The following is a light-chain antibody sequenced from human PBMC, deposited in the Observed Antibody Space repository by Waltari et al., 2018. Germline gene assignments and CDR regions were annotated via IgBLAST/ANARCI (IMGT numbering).Light chain of an antibody. CDR3: YSYAGSNTFV. CDR2: EGS. J-gene: IGLJ2*01. V-gene: IGLV2-23*03. Sequence: QSALTQPASVSGSPGQSITISRTGTSSAVGSYNLVSWYQQHPGKAPKLMIYEGSKRPSGVSNRFSGSKSGNTASLTISGLQAEDEADYYCYSYAGSNTFVFGGGTKLTVL. CDR1: SSAVGSYNL.